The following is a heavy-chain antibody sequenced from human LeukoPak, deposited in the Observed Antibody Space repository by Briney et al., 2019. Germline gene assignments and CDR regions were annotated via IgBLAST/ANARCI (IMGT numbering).Heavy chain of an antibody. D-gene: IGHD6-13*01. Sequence: GGSLRLSCAASGFTFSSYAMSWVRQAPGKGLEWVSAISGSGGSTYYADSVKGRFTISRDNSKNTLYLQMNSLRAEDTAVYYGAKVVAYSSRLDAFAIWGQGTMVTVSS. CDR3: AKVVAYSSRLDAFAI. V-gene: IGHV3-23*01. CDR1: GFTFSSYA. CDR2: ISGSGGST. J-gene: IGHJ3*02.